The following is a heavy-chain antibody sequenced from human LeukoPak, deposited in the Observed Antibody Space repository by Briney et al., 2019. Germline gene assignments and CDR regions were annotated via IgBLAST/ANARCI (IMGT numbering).Heavy chain of an antibody. CDR3: ARVSGKGYFHISFNY. D-gene: IGHD1-14*01. Sequence: GGSLRLSCAASGFTFDDYGMSWVRQAPGKGLEWVSGINWNGGSTGYADSVKGRFTISRDNAKNSLYLQMNSLRAEDTALYYCARVSGKGYFHISFNYWGQGTLVTVSS. V-gene: IGHV3-20*04. CDR2: INWNGGST. CDR1: GFTFDDYG. J-gene: IGHJ4*02.